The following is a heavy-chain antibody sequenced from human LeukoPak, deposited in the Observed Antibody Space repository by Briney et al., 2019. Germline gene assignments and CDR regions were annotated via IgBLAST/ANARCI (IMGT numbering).Heavy chain of an antibody. V-gene: IGHV7-4-1*02. CDR2: INTNTGNP. D-gene: IGHD3-3*01. J-gene: IGHJ3*02. Sequence: ASVTLSCKASGYTFTSYAMNWVRQAPGQGLEWMGCINTNTGNPTYAHGFTGRFVSSLDTSVSTAYLQISSLKAEDTAVYYCARGSIEWFQRQDAFDIWGQGTMVTVSS. CDR3: ARGSIEWFQRQDAFDI. CDR1: GYTFTSYA.